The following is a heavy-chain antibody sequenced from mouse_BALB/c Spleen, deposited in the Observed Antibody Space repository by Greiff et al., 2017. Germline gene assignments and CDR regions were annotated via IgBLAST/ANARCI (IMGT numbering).Heavy chain of an antibody. V-gene: IGHV1-55*01. J-gene: IGHJ4*01. Sequence: VQLQQPGAELVKPGTSVKLSCKASGYNFTSYWINWVKLRPGQGLEWIGDIYPGSGSTNYNEKFKSKATLTVDTSSSTAYMQLSSLASEDSALYYCARESYYDAMDYWGQGTSVTVSS. CDR3: ARESYYDAMDY. CDR1: GYNFTSYW. D-gene: IGHD2-12*01. CDR2: IYPGSGST.